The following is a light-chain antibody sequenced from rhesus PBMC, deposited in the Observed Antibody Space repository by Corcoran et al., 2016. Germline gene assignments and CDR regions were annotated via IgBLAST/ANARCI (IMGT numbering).Light chain of an antibody. CDR1: QVIHSW. CDR2: KAS. CDR3: QQYSSSPFT. V-gene: IGKV1-22*01. Sequence: DIQMTQSPSSLSASVGDTVTITCRASQVIHSWLAWYQQKPGKAPKLLIYKASSLQSGVPSRFSGSGSGTDFTLTISSLQSEDCATYYCQQYSSSPFTFGPGTKLDIK. J-gene: IGKJ3*01.